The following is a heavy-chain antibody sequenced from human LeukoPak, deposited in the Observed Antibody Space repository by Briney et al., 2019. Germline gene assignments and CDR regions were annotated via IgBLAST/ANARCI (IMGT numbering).Heavy chain of an antibody. CDR3: ARRYCSTTNCYAFEN. D-gene: IGHD2-2*01. CDR1: GFTFSSYA. V-gene: IGHV3-21*01. CDR2: ISSSSSYI. J-gene: IGHJ4*02. Sequence: GGSLRLSCAASGFTFSSYAMSWVRQAPGKGLEWVSSISSSSSYIYYADSVKGRFTISRDNAKNSLYLQMNSLRAEDTAVYYCARRYCSTTNCYAFENWGQGTLVTVSS.